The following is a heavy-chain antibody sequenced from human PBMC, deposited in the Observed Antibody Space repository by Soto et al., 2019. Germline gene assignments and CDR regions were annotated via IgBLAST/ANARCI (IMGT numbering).Heavy chain of an antibody. V-gene: IGHV3-53*01. CDR2: IYSGGST. J-gene: IGHJ3*02. Sequence: RLSCAASGFTVSSNYMSWVRQAPGKGLEWVSVIYSGGSTYYADSVKGRFTISRDNSKNTLYLQMNSLRAEDTAVYYCAREGYYYSSGYYLDAFDIWGPGTMVTVSS. D-gene: IGHD3-22*01. CDR1: GFTVSSNY. CDR3: AREGYYYSSGYYLDAFDI.